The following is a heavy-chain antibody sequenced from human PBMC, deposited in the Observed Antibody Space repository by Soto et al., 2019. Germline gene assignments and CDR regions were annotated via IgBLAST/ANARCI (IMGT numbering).Heavy chain of an antibody. Sequence: ASVKVSCKASGYTFTSYGISWVRQAPGQGLEWMGWISAYNGNTNYAQKLQGRVTMTTDTSTSTAYMELRSLRSDDTAVYYCARWVYRSGWYRPKLDYWGQGTLVTVSS. CDR3: ARWVYRSGWYRPKLDY. CDR2: ISAYNGNT. V-gene: IGHV1-18*01. CDR1: GYTFTSYG. D-gene: IGHD6-19*01. J-gene: IGHJ4*02.